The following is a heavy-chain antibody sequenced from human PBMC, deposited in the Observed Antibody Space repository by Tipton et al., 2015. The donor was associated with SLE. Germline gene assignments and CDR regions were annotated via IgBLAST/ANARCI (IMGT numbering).Heavy chain of an antibody. V-gene: IGHV3-21*03. Sequence: SLRLSCAASGFSFSSYSMNWVRQAPGKGLEWVSFISSGSRYIYYPDSMKGRFTISRDNAQHSLYLQMNSLTADDTAVYYCASVVVVAGDDAFDMCGQGTIVTVTS. CDR1: GFSFSSYS. D-gene: IGHD2-15*01. CDR2: ISSGSRYI. J-gene: IGHJ3*02. CDR3: ASVVVVAGDDAFDM.